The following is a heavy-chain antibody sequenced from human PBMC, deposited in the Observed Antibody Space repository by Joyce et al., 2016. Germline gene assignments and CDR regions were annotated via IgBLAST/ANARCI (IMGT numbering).Heavy chain of an antibody. D-gene: IGHD2-15*01. CDR3: ARQVVATDDRGDYFDY. CDR1: GYTFTSYA. CDR2: VRGKNGDK. J-gene: IGHJ4*02. Sequence: QVQLVQSGADVKKPGASVKVSCQTSGYTFTSYAVSWLRLAPGQGLEWMGWVRGKNGDKRYSQKFQGRVIMTTDTSTSMASMELRSLNSDDTGVYYCARQVVATDDRGDYFDYWGQGTLVIVSS. V-gene: IGHV1-18*04.